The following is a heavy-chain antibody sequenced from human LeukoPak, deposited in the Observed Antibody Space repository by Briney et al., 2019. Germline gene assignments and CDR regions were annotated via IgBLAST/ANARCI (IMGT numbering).Heavy chain of an antibody. D-gene: IGHD5-18*01. CDR3: VRHGYTASHFFLDY. CDR1: TVSINSYY. V-gene: IGHV4-4*07. CDR2: IYTTGMT. Sequence: SETLSLTCTVSTVSINSYYWGWVRQPAGRGLEWIGRIYTTGMTQYDPSLQSRVTMSVDTSQKQFSLNLRSVTAADTAIYFCVRHGYTASHFFLDYWRQGALVTVSS. J-gene: IGHJ4*02.